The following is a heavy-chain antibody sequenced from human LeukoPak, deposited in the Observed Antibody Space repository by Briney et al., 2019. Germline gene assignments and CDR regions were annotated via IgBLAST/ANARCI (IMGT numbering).Heavy chain of an antibody. J-gene: IGHJ4*02. CDR2: ISSSGSTI. V-gene: IGHV3-48*03. CDR3: ARVRRDILTAPIDY. CDR1: GFTFSSYE. D-gene: IGHD3-9*01. Sequence: GGSLRLSCAASGFTFSSYEMNWVRQAPGKGLEWVSYISSSGSTIYNADSVKGRFTISRDNAKNSLYLQMNSLRAEDTAVYYCARVRRDILTAPIDYWGQGTLVTVSS.